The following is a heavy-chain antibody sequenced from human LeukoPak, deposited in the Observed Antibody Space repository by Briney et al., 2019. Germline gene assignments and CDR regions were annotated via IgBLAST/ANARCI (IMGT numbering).Heavy chain of an antibody. Sequence: SVKVSCKASGGTFSSYAISWVRQAPGQGLEWMGRIIPIFGTANYAQKFQGRVTITTDESASTAYMELSSLRSEDTAVYYCARLSMVRGVLDYWGQGTLVTVSS. D-gene: IGHD3-10*01. CDR2: IIPIFGTA. CDR3: ARLSMVRGVLDY. CDR1: GGTFSSYA. J-gene: IGHJ4*02. V-gene: IGHV1-69*05.